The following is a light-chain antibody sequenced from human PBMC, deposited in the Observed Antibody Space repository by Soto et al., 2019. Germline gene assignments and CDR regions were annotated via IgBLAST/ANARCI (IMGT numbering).Light chain of an antibody. CDR3: CSYAGSTTFYV. Sequence: QSVLTQPASMSGSPGQSITISCTGTSSDVGSYNLVSWYQHHPGEAPKLIIYDANKRPSGISNRFSGSKSGNTASLTISGLPAEDEADYYCCSYAGSTTFYVFGIGTKVTVL. V-gene: IGLV2-23*01. CDR1: SSDVGSYNL. CDR2: DAN. J-gene: IGLJ1*01.